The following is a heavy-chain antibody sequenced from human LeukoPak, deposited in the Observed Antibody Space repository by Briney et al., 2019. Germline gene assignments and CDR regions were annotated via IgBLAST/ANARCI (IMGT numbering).Heavy chain of an antibody. J-gene: IGHJ2*01. CDR1: GGSISSGDYY. CDR3: ARGPSFGSTSRFDL. CDR2: ISYTGNT. D-gene: IGHD6-13*01. Sequence: SESLSLTCTVSGGSISSGDYYWSWIREPPGKGLEWMGFISYTGNTYYKSSLKSRITMSVDTSKSHFSLNLSSVTAADTAVYYCARGPSFGSTSRFDLWGRGTLVTASA. V-gene: IGHV4-30-4*01.